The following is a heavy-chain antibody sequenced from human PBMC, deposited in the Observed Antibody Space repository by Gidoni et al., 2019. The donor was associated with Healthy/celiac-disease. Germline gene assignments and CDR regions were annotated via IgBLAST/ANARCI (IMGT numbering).Heavy chain of an antibody. CDR3: TTGDFWSGYYT. CDR1: GFTCGDYA. J-gene: IGHJ5*02. Sequence: EVQLVESGGGLVKPGRSLRLYCTASGFTCGDYAMSWFRQAPGKGLEWVGFIRSKAYGGTTEYAASVKGRFTISRDDSKSIAYLQMNSLKTEDTAVYYCTTGDFWSGYYTWGQGTLVTVSS. V-gene: IGHV3-49*05. CDR2: IRSKAYGGTT. D-gene: IGHD3-3*01.